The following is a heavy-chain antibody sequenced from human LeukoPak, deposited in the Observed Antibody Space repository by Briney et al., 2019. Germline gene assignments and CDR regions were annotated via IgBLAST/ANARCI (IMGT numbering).Heavy chain of an antibody. CDR3: ARDLAMVRGDPRYYFDY. V-gene: IGHV1-2*02. Sequence: ASVKVSCKASGYTFTSYGISWVRQAPGQGLEWMGWINPNSGGTNYAQKFQGRVTMTRDTSISTAYMELSRLRSDDTAVYYCARDLAMVRGDPRYYFDYWGQGTLVTVSS. D-gene: IGHD3-10*01. CDR2: INPNSGGT. CDR1: GYTFTSYG. J-gene: IGHJ4*02.